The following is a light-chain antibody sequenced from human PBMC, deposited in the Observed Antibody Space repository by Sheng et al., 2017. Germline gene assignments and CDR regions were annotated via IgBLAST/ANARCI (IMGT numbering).Light chain of an antibody. CDR3: QKYNSAPWT. CDR1: QGISDY. CDR2: AAS. Sequence: DIQMTQSPSSLSASVGDRVTITCRASQGISDYLAWYQXKPGRVPKLLIYAASTFASGVSSRFSGSGSGTDFTLTISSLQPEDVATYYCQKYNSAPWTFGQGTKVEIK. V-gene: IGKV1-27*01. J-gene: IGKJ1*01.